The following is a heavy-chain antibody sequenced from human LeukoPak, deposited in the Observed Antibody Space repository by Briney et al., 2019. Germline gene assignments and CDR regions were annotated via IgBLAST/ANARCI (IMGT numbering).Heavy chain of an antibody. V-gene: IGHV3-21*01. J-gene: IGHJ4*02. D-gene: IGHD3-9*01. CDR3: ARDQDYDILADY. CDR2: ISSSSSYI. CDR1: GFTFSSHS. Sequence: GGSLRLSCAASGFTFSSHSMNWVRQAPGKGLEWVSSISSSSSYIYYADSVKGRFTISRDNAKNSLYLQMNSLRAEDTAVYYCARDQDYDILADYWDQGTLVTVSS.